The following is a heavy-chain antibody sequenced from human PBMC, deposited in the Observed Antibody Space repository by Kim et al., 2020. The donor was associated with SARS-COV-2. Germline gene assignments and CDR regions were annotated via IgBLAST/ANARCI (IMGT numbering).Heavy chain of an antibody. CDR3: ASATGGGPYNRFDP. CDR1: GYTFTGYY. Sequence: ASVKVSCKASGYTFTGYYMHWVRQAPGQGLEWMGRVNPNSGSANYAQKFQGRVTMTRDTSTSTAYMELRRLRSDDTAVYYCASATGGGPYNRFDPWGQGT. D-gene: IGHD3-16*01. CDR2: VNPNSGSA. V-gene: IGHV1-2*06. J-gene: IGHJ5*02.